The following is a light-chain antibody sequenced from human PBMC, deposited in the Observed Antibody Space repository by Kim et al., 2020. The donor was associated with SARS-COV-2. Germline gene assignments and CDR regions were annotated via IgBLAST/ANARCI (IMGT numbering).Light chain of an antibody. Sequence: ASVGDRVTITCRPSQTINRWLAWYRQSPGQAPNLLIYEASALVSGVPARFSGSGSGTEFTLTISSLEPDDFATYYCQQYYGFSRTFGQGTKVDIK. CDR2: EAS. CDR1: QTINRW. J-gene: IGKJ1*01. V-gene: IGKV1-5*01. CDR3: QQYYGFSRT.